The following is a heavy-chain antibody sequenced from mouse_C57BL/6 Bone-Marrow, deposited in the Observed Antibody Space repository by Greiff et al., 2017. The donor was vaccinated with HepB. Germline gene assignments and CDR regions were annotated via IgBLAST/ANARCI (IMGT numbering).Heavy chain of an antibody. Sequence: QVQLQQSGAELVKPGASVKLSCKASGYTFTEYTIHWVKQRSGQGLEWIGWFYPGSGSIKYNEKFKDKATLTADKSSSTVYMELSRLTSEDSAVYFCARHEETTVVAKNYAMDDWGQGTSVTVSS. CDR3: ARHEETTVVAKNYAMDD. CDR1: GYTFTEYT. D-gene: IGHD1-1*01. J-gene: IGHJ4*01. CDR2: FYPGSGSI. V-gene: IGHV1-62-2*01.